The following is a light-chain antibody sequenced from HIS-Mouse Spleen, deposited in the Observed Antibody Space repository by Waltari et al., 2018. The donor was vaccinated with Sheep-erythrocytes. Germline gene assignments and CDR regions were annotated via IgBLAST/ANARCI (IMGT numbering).Light chain of an antibody. Sequence: QSALTQPASVSGSPGPSTTLSCPGTSSDGGGYYYGSLYQQHPGKPPKLMIYEVSNRPSGVSNRFSGSKSGNTASLTISGLQAEDEADYYCSSYTSSSTWVFGGGTKLTVL. CDR3: SSYTSSSTWV. J-gene: IGLJ3*02. CDR1: SSDGGGYYY. V-gene: IGLV2-14*01. CDR2: EVS.